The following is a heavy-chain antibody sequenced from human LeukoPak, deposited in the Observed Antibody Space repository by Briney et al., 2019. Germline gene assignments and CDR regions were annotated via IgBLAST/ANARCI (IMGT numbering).Heavy chain of an antibody. CDR1: GFTFSSYS. CDR3: ARPSGGAVP. Sequence: PGGSLRLSCAASGFTFSSYSMNWVRQSPGKGLEWVSSISGTSDYIYYADSVKGRFTISRDNGQNSLYLQMNSLRAEDTAVYYCARPSGGAVPWGQGTLVTVSS. J-gene: IGHJ5*02. CDR2: ISGTSDYI. V-gene: IGHV3-21*06. D-gene: IGHD2-8*02.